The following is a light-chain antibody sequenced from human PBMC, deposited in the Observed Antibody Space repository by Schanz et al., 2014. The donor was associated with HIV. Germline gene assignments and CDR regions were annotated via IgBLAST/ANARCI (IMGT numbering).Light chain of an antibody. CDR1: QSITSNY. Sequence: EIVLTQSPGTLSLSPGERATLSCRASQSITSNYLAWYRQTPGQAPRLLIYGASTRATGVPDRFSGSGSGTDFTLTISRVEPEDFGVYYCQQYGSSPLTFGPGSKLDVK. CDR2: GAS. CDR3: QQYGSSPLT. J-gene: IGKJ3*01. V-gene: IGKV3-20*01.